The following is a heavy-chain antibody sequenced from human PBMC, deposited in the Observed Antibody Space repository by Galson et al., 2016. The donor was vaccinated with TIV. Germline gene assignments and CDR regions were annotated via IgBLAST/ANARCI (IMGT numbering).Heavy chain of an antibody. CDR2: ISSGRSSTI. J-gene: IGHJ4*02. D-gene: IGHD1-26*01. V-gene: IGHV3-48*01. CDR1: GFTFSGYS. Sequence: SLRLSCAASGFTFSGYSMDWVRQAPGKGLEWLSYISSGRSSTIHYADSVKGRFTISRDNAKNSLFLQMNSLRAEDTAVYYCARARGSIVGGTDYFDYWGQGTLVTVSS. CDR3: ARARGSIVGGTDYFDY.